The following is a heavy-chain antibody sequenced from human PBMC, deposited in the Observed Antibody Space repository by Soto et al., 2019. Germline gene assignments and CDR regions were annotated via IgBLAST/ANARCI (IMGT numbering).Heavy chain of an antibody. J-gene: IGHJ6*02. Sequence: GGALRLSCAASGLTFNNYGMLWVRQAPGKGLEWVSTFGSAGDIYYSDSVKGRFTISRDNARNSLYLQMNSLRAADTAVYYCARGGPNWDYYFYGMDVWGQGTTVTVSS. V-gene: IGHV3-13*01. CDR2: FGSAGDI. CDR1: GLTFNNYG. D-gene: IGHD3-16*01. CDR3: ARGGPNWDYYFYGMDV.